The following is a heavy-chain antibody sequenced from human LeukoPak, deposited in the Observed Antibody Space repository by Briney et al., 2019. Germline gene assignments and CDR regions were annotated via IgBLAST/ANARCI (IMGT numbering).Heavy chain of an antibody. CDR2: TNTNTGNP. Sequence: ASVKVSCKASGYTFTSYAMNWVRQAPGQGLEWMGWTNTNTGNPTYAQGFTGRFVFSLDTSVSTAYLQISSLKAEDTAVYYCARNFGGRVWGSYTLDFDYWGQGTLVTVSS. CDR3: ARNFGGRVWGSYTLDFDY. D-gene: IGHD3-16*01. CDR1: GYTFTSYA. J-gene: IGHJ4*02. V-gene: IGHV7-4-1*02.